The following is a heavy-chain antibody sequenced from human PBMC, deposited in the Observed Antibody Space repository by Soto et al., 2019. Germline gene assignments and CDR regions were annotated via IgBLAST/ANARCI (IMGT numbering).Heavy chain of an antibody. CDR1: GYRFTAYY. CDR3: ARDGNFAFRGYSFAFDF. J-gene: IGHJ4*02. Sequence: VQLVQSGAEVKKPGASVRVSCEASGYRFTAYYIHWVRQAPGQGLEWMGRMNLDTGGTTYAQKFQGRVTMTRDTSISTAYMEVSSVKSDDTAMYYCARDGNFAFRGYSFAFDFWGQGTLVTVSS. CDR2: MNLDTGGT. D-gene: IGHD5-18*01. V-gene: IGHV1-2*06.